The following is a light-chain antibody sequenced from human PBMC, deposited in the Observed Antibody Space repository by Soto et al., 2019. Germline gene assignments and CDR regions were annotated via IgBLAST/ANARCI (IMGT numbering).Light chain of an antibody. J-gene: IGLJ3*02. Sequence: QLVLTQSPSASASLGASVKLTCTLSSGHSSNAIAWHQQQPEKGPRYLMKVNSDGSHSKGDGIPDRFSGSSSGAERYLTISSLQYEDEADYYCQTWGTGIRVFGGGTKVTVL. V-gene: IGLV4-69*01. CDR3: QTWGTGIRV. CDR1: SGHSSNA. CDR2: VNSDGSH.